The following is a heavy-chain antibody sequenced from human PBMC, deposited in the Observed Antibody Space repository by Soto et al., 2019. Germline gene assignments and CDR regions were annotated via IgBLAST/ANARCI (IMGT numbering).Heavy chain of an antibody. CDR1: GFTFSSYP. CDR2: ISGSGGST. CDR3: AKGPCCSSTSCYGGLIGAFDY. D-gene: IGHD2-2*01. V-gene: IGHV3-23*01. Sequence: PRRSCAASGFTFSSYPMSWVRQAPGKGLEQVPAISGSGGSTYYADSVKGRFTISRDNSKNTLYLQMNSLRAEDTAVYYCAKGPCCSSTSCYGGLIGAFDYWGQGTLVTVSS. J-gene: IGHJ4*02.